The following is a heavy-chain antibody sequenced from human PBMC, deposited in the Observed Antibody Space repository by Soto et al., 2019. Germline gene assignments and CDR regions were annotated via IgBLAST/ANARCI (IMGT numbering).Heavy chain of an antibody. V-gene: IGHV5-51*01. CDR3: ARPSKIYDFWSGYYTEGMWGMDV. Sequence: SLKISCKGSGYSFTSYWIGWVRQMPGKGLEWMGIIYPGDSDTRYSPSFQGRVTISADKSISTAYLQWSSLKASDTAMYYCARPSKIYDFWSGYYTEGMWGMDVWGQGTTVTVSS. CDR2: IYPGDSDT. CDR1: GYSFTSYW. J-gene: IGHJ6*02. D-gene: IGHD3-3*01.